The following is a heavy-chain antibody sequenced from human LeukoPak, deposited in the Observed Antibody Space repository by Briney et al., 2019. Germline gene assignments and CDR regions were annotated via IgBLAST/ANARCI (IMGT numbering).Heavy chain of an antibody. D-gene: IGHD3-10*01. V-gene: IGHV3-23*01. CDR2: ISGNGATT. Sequence: PGGSLRLSCAAPGFTFSGYTMSWVRHSPGKGLEWVSSISGNGATTYYADSVKGRFTISRDNSKNTLYLQMNSLRAEDTALHYCAKGYFGSGKLFDPWGPGTLVTASS. CDR3: AKGYFGSGKLFDP. CDR1: GFTFSGYT. J-gene: IGHJ5*02.